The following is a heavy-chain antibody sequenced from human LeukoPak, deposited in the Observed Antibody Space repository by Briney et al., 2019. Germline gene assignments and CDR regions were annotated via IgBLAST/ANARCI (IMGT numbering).Heavy chain of an antibody. CDR3: ARHDPAQGYYFDY. J-gene: IGHJ4*02. CDR1: GGSISSYY. V-gene: IGHV4-4*09. Sequence: RASETLSLTCTVSGGSISSYYWSWIRQPPGKGLEWIGCIYTSGSTNYNPSLKSRVTISVDTSKNQFSLKLSSVTAADTAVYYCARHDPAQGYYFDYWGQGTLVTVSS. CDR2: IYTSGST.